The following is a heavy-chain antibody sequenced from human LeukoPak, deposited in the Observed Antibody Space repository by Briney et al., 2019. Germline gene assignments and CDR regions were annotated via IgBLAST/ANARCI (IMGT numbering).Heavy chain of an antibody. V-gene: IGHV4-4*07. CDR1: GGSIVSHY. CDR3: AKDSSTWGNLAGHFDS. J-gene: IGHJ4*02. CDR2: FYASGTT. D-gene: IGHD6-13*01. Sequence: SQTLSLTCTVSGGSIVSHYWNWIRQPAGRGLEWIGRFYASGTTNTSPSLKSRVTMSVDTSKNQFSLKLSSVTAADTAVYYCAKDSSTWGNLAGHFDSWGQGTLVTVSS.